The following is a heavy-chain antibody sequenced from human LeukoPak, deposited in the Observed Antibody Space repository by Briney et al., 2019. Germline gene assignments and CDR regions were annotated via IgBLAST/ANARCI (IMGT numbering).Heavy chain of an antibody. D-gene: IGHD4/OR15-4a*01. CDR3: ASAGSVDY. J-gene: IGHJ4*02. CDR2: INGSGGST. CDR1: GFTFSSYG. Sequence: AGGSLRLSCAASGFTFSSYGMSWVRQAPGKGLEWVSAINGSGGSTYYADSVKGRFTISRDNAKNTLYLQMNSLRAEDTAVYYCASAGSVDYWGQGTLVTVSS. V-gene: IGHV3-23*01.